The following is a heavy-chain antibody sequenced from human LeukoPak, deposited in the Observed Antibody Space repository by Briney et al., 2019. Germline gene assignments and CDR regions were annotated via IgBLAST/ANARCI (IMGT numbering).Heavy chain of an antibody. D-gene: IGHD3-16*02. Sequence: SETLSLTCTVSGGSISSYYWSWIRQPPGKGLEWIGYIYYSGSTNYNPSLKSRVTISVDTSKNQFSLKLSSVTAADTAVYYCARVYRDYRAFDIWGQGTMVTVSS. V-gene: IGHV4-59*01. J-gene: IGHJ3*02. CDR3: ARVYRDYRAFDI. CDR1: GGSISSYY. CDR2: IYYSGST.